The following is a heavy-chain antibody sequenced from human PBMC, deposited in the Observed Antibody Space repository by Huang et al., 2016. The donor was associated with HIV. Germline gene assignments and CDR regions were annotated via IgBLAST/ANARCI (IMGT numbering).Heavy chain of an antibody. J-gene: IGHJ4*02. CDR1: GGTFSGYF. Sequence: QVQLHQWGTGLVKPSETLTLTCAVYGGTFSGYFWTWIRPPPGKGLEWIAEVDHSGTCNDNPSLKSRVILSTDASKSQFSLRLTSVSDADTAMYYCVRASWLRRLFDFWGQGTLVSVSS. D-gene: IGHD3-16*01. V-gene: IGHV4-34*01. CDR2: VDHSGTC. CDR3: VRASWLRRLFDF.